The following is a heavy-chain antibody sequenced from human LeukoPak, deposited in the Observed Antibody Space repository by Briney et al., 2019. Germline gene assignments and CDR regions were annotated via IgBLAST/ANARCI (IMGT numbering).Heavy chain of an antibody. CDR2: INGSGGSI. CDR1: GFTLSSYA. Sequence: GGSLRLSCAASGFTLSSYAMSWVRQAPGKGLEWVSVINGSGGSIYYADSVKGRLTISRDNSKNTLYLQMNTLRAEDAAVYYCAKDRSYYGSGSPSMDVWGQGTTVTVSS. J-gene: IGHJ6*02. CDR3: AKDRSYYGSGSPSMDV. D-gene: IGHD3-10*01. V-gene: IGHV3-23*01.